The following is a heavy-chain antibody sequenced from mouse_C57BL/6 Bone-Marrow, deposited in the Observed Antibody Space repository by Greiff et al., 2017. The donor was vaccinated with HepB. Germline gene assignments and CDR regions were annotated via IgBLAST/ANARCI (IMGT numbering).Heavy chain of an antibody. D-gene: IGHD2-1*01. V-gene: IGHV8-12*01. CDR1: GFSLSTSGMG. J-gene: IGHJ3*01. CDR2: IYWDDDK. CDR3: ARSGKPWFAY. Sequence: QVTLKVCGPGILQSSQTLSLTCSFSGFSLSTSGMGVSWIRQPSGKGLEWLAHIYWDDDKRYNPSLKSRLTISKDTSRNQVFLKITSVDTADTATYYCARSGKPWFAYWGQGTLVTVSA.